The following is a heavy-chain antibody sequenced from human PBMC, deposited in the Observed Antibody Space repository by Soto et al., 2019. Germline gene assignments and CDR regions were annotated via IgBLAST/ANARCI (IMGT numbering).Heavy chain of an antibody. D-gene: IGHD4-17*01. V-gene: IGHV4-30-4*01. CDR3: ARGDHATVTTRRWYFDL. CDR2: IYYSGST. J-gene: IGHJ2*01. Sequence: QVQLQESGPGLVKPSQTLSLTCTVSGGSISSGDYYWSWIRQPPGKGLEWIGYIYYSGSTYYNPSLKSRVTISVDTTKNQCSLKLSSVTAADTAVYYCARGDHATVTTRRWYFDLWGRGTLVTVSS. CDR1: GGSISSGDYY.